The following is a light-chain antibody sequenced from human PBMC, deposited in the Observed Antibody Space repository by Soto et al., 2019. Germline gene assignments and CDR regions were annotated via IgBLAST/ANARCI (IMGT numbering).Light chain of an antibody. CDR3: QQYNGYSRA. CDR2: RAS. Sequence: DIQMTQSPSTLSTSIGDRVTITCRASQSIGDWLAWYQQKPGKAPKLLIYRASNLESGAPSRFSGSGSGTEFTLTISSLQPDDFATYYCQQYNGYSRAFGQGTKVEIK. CDR1: QSIGDW. V-gene: IGKV1-5*03. J-gene: IGKJ1*01.